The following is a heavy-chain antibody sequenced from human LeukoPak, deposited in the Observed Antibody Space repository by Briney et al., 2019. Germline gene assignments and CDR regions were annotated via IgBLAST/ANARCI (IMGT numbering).Heavy chain of an antibody. D-gene: IGHD4-17*01. Sequence: PWASVNVSCKASGYTFTSYAMHWVRQAPGQRLEWMGWINAGNGNTKYSQKFQGRVTITRDTSASTAYMELSSLRSEDTAVYYCAKNGDPYWYFDLWGRGTLVTVSS. J-gene: IGHJ2*01. CDR2: INAGNGNT. CDR3: AKNGDPYWYFDL. V-gene: IGHV1-3*01. CDR1: GYTFTSYA.